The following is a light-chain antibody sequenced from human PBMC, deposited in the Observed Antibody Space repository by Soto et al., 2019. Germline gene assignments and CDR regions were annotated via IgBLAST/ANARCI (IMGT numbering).Light chain of an antibody. Sequence: PGERATLSCRASQSVSTSYLAWYQQKPGQAPRLLISGASSRATGTPDRFSGSGSGTDFTLTINRLEPEDFALYYCQQYGSSPPTFGQGTKVDI. CDR1: QSVSTSY. CDR3: QQYGSSPPT. V-gene: IGKV3-20*01. J-gene: IGKJ1*01. CDR2: GAS.